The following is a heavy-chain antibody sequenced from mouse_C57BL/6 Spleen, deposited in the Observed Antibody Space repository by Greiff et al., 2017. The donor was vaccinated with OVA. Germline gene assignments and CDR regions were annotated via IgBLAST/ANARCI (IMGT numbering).Heavy chain of an antibody. CDR1: GFTFSDYG. V-gene: IGHV5-17*01. CDR2: ISSGSSTI. Sequence: VQLKESGGGLVKPGGSLKLSCAASGFTFSDYGMHWVRQAPEKGLEWVAYISSGSSTIYYADTVKGRFTISRDNAKNTLFLQMTSLRSEDTAMYYCARRAGSSYDYAMDYWGQGTSVTVSS. J-gene: IGHJ4*01. D-gene: IGHD1-1*01. CDR3: ARRAGSSYDYAMDY.